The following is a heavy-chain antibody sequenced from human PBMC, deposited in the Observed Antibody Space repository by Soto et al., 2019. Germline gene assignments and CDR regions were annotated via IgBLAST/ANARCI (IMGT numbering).Heavy chain of an antibody. J-gene: IGHJ6*02. V-gene: IGHV4-34*01. CDR2: INHSGST. Sequence: SETLSLTCAVYGGSFSGYYWSWIRQPPGKGLEWIGEINHSGSTNYSPSLKSRVTISVDTSKNQFSLKLSSVTAADTAVYYCARGIHVLRYFEASARDYGMDVWGQGTTVTVSS. CDR3: ARGIHVLRYFEASARDYGMDV. CDR1: GGSFSGYY. D-gene: IGHD3-9*01.